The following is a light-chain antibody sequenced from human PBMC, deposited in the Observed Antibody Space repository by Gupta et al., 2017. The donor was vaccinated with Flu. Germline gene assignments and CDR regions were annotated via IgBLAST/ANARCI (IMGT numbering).Light chain of an antibody. J-gene: IGKJ1*01. Sequence: ISCRSSQSFVYSDGNYYVHWFQQRPGQSPRLLIYQVSQRESGVPDRFSGSGAGTDFTLKISRVEAEDVGVYYCMQGSRWPWAFGQGTKVEIK. CDR1: QSFVYSDGNYY. CDR2: QVS. V-gene: IGKV2-30*01. CDR3: MQGSRWPWA.